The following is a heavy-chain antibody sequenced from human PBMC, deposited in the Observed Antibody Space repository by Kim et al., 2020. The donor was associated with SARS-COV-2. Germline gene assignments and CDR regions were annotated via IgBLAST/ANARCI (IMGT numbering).Heavy chain of an antibody. J-gene: IGHJ4*02. CDR2: ISYDGSNK. D-gene: IGHD3-9*01. CDR1: GFTFSSYG. V-gene: IGHV3-30*18. Sequence: GGSLRLSCAASGFTFSSYGMHWVRQAPGKGLEWVAVISYDGSNKYYADSVKGRFTISRDNSKNTLYLQMNSLRAEDTAVYYCAKDTDVLRYFDWLLANATPLDYWGQGTLVTVSS. CDR3: AKDTDVLRYFDWLLANATPLDY.